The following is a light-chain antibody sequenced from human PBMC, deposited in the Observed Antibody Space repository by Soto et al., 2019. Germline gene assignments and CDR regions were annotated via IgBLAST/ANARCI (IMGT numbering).Light chain of an antibody. CDR3: QQYYSTPPYT. Sequence: DIVMTQSPDSLAVSLGERATINCKSSQSVLYSSNNKNYLAWYQQKPGQPPKLLIYWASTRESGVPDRFSGSGSGTDFSITISSMQEEDVAVYYCQQYYSTPPYTFGQGTKLEIK. CDR2: WAS. V-gene: IGKV4-1*01. CDR1: QSVLYSSNNKNY. J-gene: IGKJ2*01.